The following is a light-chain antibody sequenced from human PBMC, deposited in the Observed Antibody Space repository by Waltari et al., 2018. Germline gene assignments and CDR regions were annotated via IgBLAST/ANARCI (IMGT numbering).Light chain of an antibody. Sequence: SYVVTQSPSVSVAPGETARITCGGDHIGSKSEHWYQQRPGQAPGLVISYDSDRPSGIPERFSGSNSGNTATLTISWVEAEDEADYYCLVWHSTIDHQGVFGGGTKLTVL. CDR2: YDS. CDR3: LVWHSTIDHQGV. J-gene: IGLJ2*01. V-gene: IGLV3-21*04. CDR1: HIGSKS.